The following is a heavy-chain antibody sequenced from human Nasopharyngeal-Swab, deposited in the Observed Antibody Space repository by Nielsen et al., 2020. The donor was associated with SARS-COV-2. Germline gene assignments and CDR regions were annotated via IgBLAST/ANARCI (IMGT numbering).Heavy chain of an antibody. Sequence: GESLKISCAASGFTFSSYAMSWVRQAPGKGLEWVSAISGSGGSTYYADSVKGRFTISRDNSKNTLYLQMNSLRAEDTAVYYCARDLGYDFWSAPRGFDPWGQGTLVTVSS. V-gene: IGHV3-23*01. D-gene: IGHD3-3*01. CDR2: ISGSGGST. J-gene: IGHJ5*02. CDR3: ARDLGYDFWSAPRGFDP. CDR1: GFTFSSYA.